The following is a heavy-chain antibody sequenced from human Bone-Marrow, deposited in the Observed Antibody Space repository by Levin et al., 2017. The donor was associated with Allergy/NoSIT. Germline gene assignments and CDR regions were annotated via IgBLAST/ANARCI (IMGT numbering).Heavy chain of an antibody. CDR3: ARISSNWNDGGLGYYFDY. CDR1: GGSISSSSYY. Sequence: SETLSLTCTVSGGSISSSSYYWGWIRQPPGKGLEWIGSIYYSGSTYYNPSLKSRVTISVDTSKNQFSLKLSSVTAADTAVYYCARISSNWNDGGLGYYFDYWGQGTLVTVSS. V-gene: IGHV4-39*01. D-gene: IGHD1-1*01. J-gene: IGHJ4*02. CDR2: IYYSGST.